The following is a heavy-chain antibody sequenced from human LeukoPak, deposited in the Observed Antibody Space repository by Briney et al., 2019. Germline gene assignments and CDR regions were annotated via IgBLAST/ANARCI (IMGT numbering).Heavy chain of an antibody. D-gene: IGHD2-8*01. CDR3: ARSGTKTNGFDY. CDR1: GGSISTYY. J-gene: IGHJ4*02. V-gene: IGHV4-59*01. Sequence: SETLSLTCTVSGGSISTYYWSWIRQPPGKGLEWIGYIYYSGRTNYSPSLQSRVTISVDTSRNQFSLRLSSVTAADTAMYYCARSGTKTNGFDYWGQGTLVTVSS. CDR2: IYYSGRT.